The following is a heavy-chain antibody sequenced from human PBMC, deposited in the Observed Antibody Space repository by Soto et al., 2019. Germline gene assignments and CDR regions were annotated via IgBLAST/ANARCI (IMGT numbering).Heavy chain of an antibody. CDR3: ARAHGITIFGVVIEYYYYGMDV. D-gene: IGHD3-3*01. CDR2: INHSGST. J-gene: IGHJ6*02. Sequence: SETLSLTCAVYGGSFSGYYWSWIRQPPGKGLEWIGEINHSGSTNYNPSLKSRVTISVDTSKNQFSLKLSSVTAADTAVYHCARAHGITIFGVVIEYYYYGMDVWGQGTTVTVSS. CDR1: GGSFSGYY. V-gene: IGHV4-34*01.